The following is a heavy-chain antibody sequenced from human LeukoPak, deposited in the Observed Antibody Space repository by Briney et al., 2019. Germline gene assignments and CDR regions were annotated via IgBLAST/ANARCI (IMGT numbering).Heavy chain of an antibody. D-gene: IGHD6-19*01. Sequence: GGSLRLSCAVSGFTFRSYWMSWVRQAPGKGLEGVANIKQDGSEKYYVDSVKGRFTISRDNAKNSLYLQMNSLRAEDTAVYSCARDQWPLPYDYWGQGTLVTASS. V-gene: IGHV3-7*04. CDR2: IKQDGSEK. J-gene: IGHJ4*02. CDR3: ARDQWPLPYDY. CDR1: GFTFRSYW.